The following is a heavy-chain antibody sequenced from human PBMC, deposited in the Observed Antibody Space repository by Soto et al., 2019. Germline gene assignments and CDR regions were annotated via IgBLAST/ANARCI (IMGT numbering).Heavy chain of an antibody. D-gene: IGHD1-1*01. CDR1: GYTFTSYG. J-gene: IGHJ4*02. Sequence: ASVKVSCKPSGYTFTSYGITWVRQAPGQGLEWMGWISAYNGNTNYAQKLQGRVTMTTDTSTSTAYMELSSLRSEDTAVYYCASSPLWNDYWGQRTLVTVSS. CDR2: ISAYNGNT. CDR3: ASSPLWNDY. V-gene: IGHV1-18*01.